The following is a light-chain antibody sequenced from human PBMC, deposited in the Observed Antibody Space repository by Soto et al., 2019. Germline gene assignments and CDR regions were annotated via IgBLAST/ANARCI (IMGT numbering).Light chain of an antibody. Sequence: QSALTQPPSASGSPGQSVTISCTGTSSDVGGYDYVSWYQQHPGKAPKLIIYEVSKRPSGVPDRFSGSKSGKTASLTVSGLQAEDEADYYCSSYAGSNNFDFGTGTKLTVL. CDR1: SSDVGGYDY. CDR2: EVS. J-gene: IGLJ1*01. CDR3: SSYAGSNNFD. V-gene: IGLV2-8*01.